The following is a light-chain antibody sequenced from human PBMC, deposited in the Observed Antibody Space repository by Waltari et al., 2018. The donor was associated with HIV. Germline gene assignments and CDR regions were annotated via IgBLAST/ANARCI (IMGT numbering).Light chain of an antibody. CDR2: QDS. CDR3: QAWDSSTVV. CDR1: KLGDKY. V-gene: IGLV3-1*01. J-gene: IGLJ2*01. Sequence: SYELPQPPSVSVSPGQTASITCSGDKLGDKYAFWYQQKQGQSPVLVIYQDSKRPSGIPERFSGSNSGNTATLTISGTQAMDEADYYCQAWDSSTVVFGGGTKLTVL.